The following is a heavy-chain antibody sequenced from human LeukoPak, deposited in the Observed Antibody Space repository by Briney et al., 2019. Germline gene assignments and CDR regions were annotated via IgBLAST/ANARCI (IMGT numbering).Heavy chain of an antibody. CDR3: AVATDFSVYYYYMDV. Sequence: GGSLRLSCAASGFTFSSYWIHWVRQAPGKGLVWVSRINTDGSSTSYADSVKGRFIISRDNAKNTLYLQMNSLRAEDTAVYYCAVATDFSVYYYYMDVWGKGTTVTVSS. D-gene: IGHD3-3*01. CDR2: INTDGSST. V-gene: IGHV3-74*01. J-gene: IGHJ6*03. CDR1: GFTFSSYW.